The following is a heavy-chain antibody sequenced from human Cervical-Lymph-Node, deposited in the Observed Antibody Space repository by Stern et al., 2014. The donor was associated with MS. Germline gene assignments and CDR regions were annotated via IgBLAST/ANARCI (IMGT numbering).Heavy chain of an antibody. J-gene: IGHJ3*01. CDR2: LYPSGIT. CDR3: ARGGVIYTQDRNGFDV. CDR1: GGSISSGGSS. D-gene: IGHD2-21*01. V-gene: IGHV4-30-2*01. Sequence: QLQLQESGSEQAKPSQTLSLTCAVSGGSISSGGSSWNWIRQPPGKGLERIGFLYPSGITYYNPSLQGRVFISDDKSTHQFPLNLRFLTAADTAVYYCARGGVIYTQDRNGFDVWGQGTMVTVAS.